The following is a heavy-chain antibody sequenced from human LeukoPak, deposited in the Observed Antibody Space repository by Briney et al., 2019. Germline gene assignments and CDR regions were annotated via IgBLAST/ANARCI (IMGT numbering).Heavy chain of an antibody. Sequence: SGPTLVQPTQTLTLTFTFSGFSLSTRGMGVGWIRQPPGKALEWLALIYWDDDKRYSPSLKSRLTITKDTSKNQVVLTMTNMDPVDTATYYCAHTERGDYYYYGMDVWGQGTTVTVSS. V-gene: IGHV2-5*02. CDR1: GFSLSTRGMG. D-gene: IGHD3-10*01. J-gene: IGHJ6*02. CDR3: AHTERGDYYYYGMDV. CDR2: IYWDDDK.